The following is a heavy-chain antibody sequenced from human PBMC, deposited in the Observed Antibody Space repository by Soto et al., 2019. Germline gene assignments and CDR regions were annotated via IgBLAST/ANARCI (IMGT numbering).Heavy chain of an antibody. CDR2: IYSGGST. J-gene: IGHJ6*02. CDR3: ARGKYSSPRGGLDV. V-gene: IGHV3-66*01. D-gene: IGHD4-4*01. Sequence: GGSLRLSCAASGFTVSSNYMSWVRQAPGKGLEWVSVIYSGGSTYYADSVKGRFTISRDNSKNTLYLQMNSLKASDSALYYCARGKYSSPRGGLDVWGQGTPVTVSS. CDR1: GFTVSSNY.